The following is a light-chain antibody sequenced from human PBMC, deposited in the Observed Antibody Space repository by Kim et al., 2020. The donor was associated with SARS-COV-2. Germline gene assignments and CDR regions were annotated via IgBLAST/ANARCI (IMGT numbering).Light chain of an antibody. CDR3: QSYDSVLSGYV. J-gene: IGLJ1*01. CDR1: SSNIGTGYD. V-gene: IGLV1-40*01. Sequence: QTGTSSCTGDSSNIGTGYDVHGFQQLPGTAPKLLIYGDKNRPSGVPDRFSGSKSANSASLAIAGLQAEDEADYYCQSYDSVLSGYVFGSGTKVTVL. CDR2: GDK.